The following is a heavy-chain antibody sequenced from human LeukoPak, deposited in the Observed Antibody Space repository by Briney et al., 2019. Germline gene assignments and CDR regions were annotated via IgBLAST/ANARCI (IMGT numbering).Heavy chain of an antibody. CDR2: TYYRSKWYS. CDR3: ARGLGSGWFAYDY. Sequence: SQTLPLTCAISGDSVSTNSAAWNWIRQSPSRGLEWLGRTYYRSKWYSDYAVSVKSRITITADTSENHFSLRLNSVIPEDTAVYYCARGLGSGWFAYDYWGQGTLVTVSS. D-gene: IGHD6-19*01. J-gene: IGHJ4*02. V-gene: IGHV6-1*01. CDR1: GDSVSTNSAA.